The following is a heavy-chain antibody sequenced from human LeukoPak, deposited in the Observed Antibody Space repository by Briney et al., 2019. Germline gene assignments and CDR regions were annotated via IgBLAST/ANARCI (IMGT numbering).Heavy chain of an antibody. CDR1: GFTLSNFA. CDR2: ISSSSSYI. Sequence: GGSLRLSCAASGFTLSNFAMSWVRQAPGKGLEWVSSISSSSSYIYYADSVKGRFTISRDNAKNSMYLQMNSLRAEDTAVYYCTRDPGRCTSTSCYPDYWGQGTLVTVSS. V-gene: IGHV3-21*01. D-gene: IGHD2-2*01. J-gene: IGHJ4*02. CDR3: TRDPGRCTSTSCYPDY.